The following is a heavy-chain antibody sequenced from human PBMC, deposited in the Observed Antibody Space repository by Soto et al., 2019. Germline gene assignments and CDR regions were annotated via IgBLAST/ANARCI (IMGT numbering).Heavy chain of an antibody. CDR3: ARGGPPETP. CDR1: GGSISSYY. V-gene: IGHV4-59*01. J-gene: IGHJ5*02. Sequence: SETLSLTCTVSGGSISSYYWSWIRQPPGKGLEWIGYIYYSGSTNYNPSLKSRVTISVDTSKNQFSLKLSSVTAADTAVYYCARGGPPETPWGQGTLVTVSS. CDR2: IYYSGST.